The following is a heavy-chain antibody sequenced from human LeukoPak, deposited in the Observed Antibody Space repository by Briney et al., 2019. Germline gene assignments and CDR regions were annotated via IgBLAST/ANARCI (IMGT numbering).Heavy chain of an antibody. CDR2: IKQDGSEK. J-gene: IGHJ4*02. CDR1: GFTFSSYW. D-gene: IGHD6-13*01. V-gene: IGHV3-7*05. CDR3: ASLQVTAAPGMNFDS. Sequence: PGGSLRLSCAAAGFTFSSYWMTWVRQAPGKGLEWVANIKQDGSEKYYVDSVKGRFTISRDNAKNSLYLQMNSRRAEDTAVYYCASLQVTAAPGMNFDSWGQGTLVTVSS.